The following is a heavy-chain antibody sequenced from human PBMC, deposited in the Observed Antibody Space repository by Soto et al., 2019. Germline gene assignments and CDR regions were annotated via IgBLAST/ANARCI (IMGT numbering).Heavy chain of an antibody. CDR1: GGSGRSDGYY. V-gene: IGHV4-61*08. J-gene: IGHJ6*02. Sequence: SETLSLTCTVSGGSGRSDGYYWSWIRQPPGKGLEWIGFVSYSGNTKYNPSLRSRVTISLDTSKKQFSLKLSSVTAADTAVYYCARDRMRNYDSSGEYGMDVWGQGTTVTVSS. CDR3: ARDRMRNYDSSGEYGMDV. CDR2: VSYSGNT. D-gene: IGHD3-22*01.